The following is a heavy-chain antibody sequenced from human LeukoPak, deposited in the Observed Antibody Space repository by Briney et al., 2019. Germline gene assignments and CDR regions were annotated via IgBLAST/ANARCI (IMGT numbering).Heavy chain of an antibody. J-gene: IGHJ4*02. CDR3: AKDLSGRGYYFDY. D-gene: IGHD3-10*01. CDR1: GFTFSSYG. Sequence: GGSLRLSCAASGFTFSSYGMHWVRQAPGKGLEWVAVISYDGSNKYYADSVKGRFTISRDNSKNTLYLQMNSLRAEDTAVYYCAKDLSGRGYYFDYWGQGTLVTVSS. CDR2: ISYDGSNK. V-gene: IGHV3-30*18.